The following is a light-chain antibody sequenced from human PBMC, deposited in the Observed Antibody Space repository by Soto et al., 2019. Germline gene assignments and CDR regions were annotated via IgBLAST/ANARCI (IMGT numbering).Light chain of an antibody. CDR1: QSVRSN. CDR3: QQYYDWPPWT. J-gene: IGKJ1*01. Sequence: EIVMTQSPATLSVSPGERVTLSCRASQSVRSNLAWFQQKPGQPPSLLIYGATTTATGIPARFSGSGSGTEFTLTISSLQSEDFAVYYCQQYYDWPPWTFGQGTKVEIK. V-gene: IGKV3-15*01. CDR2: GAT.